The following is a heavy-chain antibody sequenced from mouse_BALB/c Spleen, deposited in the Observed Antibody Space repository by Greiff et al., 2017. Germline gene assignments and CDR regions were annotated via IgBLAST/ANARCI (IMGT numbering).Heavy chain of an antibody. CDR3: ARWDDGYYFDY. J-gene: IGHJ2*01. Sequence: EVKVEESGGGLVKPGGSLKLSCAASGFAFSSYDMSWVRQTPEKRLEWVAYISSGGGSTYYPDTVKGRFTISRDNAKNTLYLQMSSLKSEDTAMYYCARWDDGYYFDYWGQGTTLTVSS. D-gene: IGHD2-3*01. CDR2: ISSGGGST. V-gene: IGHV5-12-1*01. CDR1: GFAFSSYD.